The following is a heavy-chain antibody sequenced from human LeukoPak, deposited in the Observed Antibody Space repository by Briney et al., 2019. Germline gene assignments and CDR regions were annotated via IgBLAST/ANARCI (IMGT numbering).Heavy chain of an antibody. CDR2: INPNSGGT. CDR3: ARTTMSSSYYFDY. D-gene: IGHD6-6*01. V-gene: IGHV1-2*02. CDR1: GYTFTGYY. J-gene: IGHJ4*02. Sequence: GASVTVSCKASGYTFTGYYMHWVRQAPGQGLEWMGWINPNSGGTNYAQKFQGRVTITRNTSISTAYMELSSLRSEDTAVYYCARTTMSSSYYFDYWGQGTLVTVSS.